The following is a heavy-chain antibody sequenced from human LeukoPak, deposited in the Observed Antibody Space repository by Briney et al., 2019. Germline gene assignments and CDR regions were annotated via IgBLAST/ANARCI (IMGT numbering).Heavy chain of an antibody. V-gene: IGHV4-59*12. D-gene: IGHD6-13*01. Sequence: PSETLSLTCTVSGGSISSYYWSWIRQPPGKGLEWIGYIYYSGSTNYNPSLKSRVTISVDTSKNQFSLKLSSVTAADTAVYYCARGAPSIAAAGTNYFDYWGQGTLVTVSS. CDR3: ARGAPSIAAAGTNYFDY. CDR2: IYYSGST. J-gene: IGHJ4*02. CDR1: GGSISSYY.